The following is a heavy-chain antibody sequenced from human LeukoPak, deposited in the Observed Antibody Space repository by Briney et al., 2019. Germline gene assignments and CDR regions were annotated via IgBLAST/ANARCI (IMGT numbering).Heavy chain of an antibody. Sequence: ASVKVSCKASGYTFTSYGISWVRQAPGQGLEWMGWISAYNGNTNYAQKLQGRVTMTTDTSTSTAYMELRSLRSDDTAVYYCARDICSAGSRPPVWFDPWGQGTLVTVSS. D-gene: IGHD2-15*01. CDR1: GYTFTSYG. J-gene: IGHJ5*02. CDR2: ISAYNGNT. V-gene: IGHV1-18*01. CDR3: ARDICSAGSRPPVWFDP.